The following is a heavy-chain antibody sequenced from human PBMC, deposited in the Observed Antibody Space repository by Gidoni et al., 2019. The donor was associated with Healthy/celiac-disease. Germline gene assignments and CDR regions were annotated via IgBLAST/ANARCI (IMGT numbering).Heavy chain of an antibody. CDR3: ARDRGRYYYDSSGYLRGDAFDI. V-gene: IGHV1-69*01. CDR2: IIPIVGTA. J-gene: IGHJ3*02. CDR1: GGTFSSYA. D-gene: IGHD3-22*01. Sequence: QVQLVQSGAEVQKPGSSVKVSCKASGGTFSSYALSWLRQAPGQGLEWMGGIIPIVGTANYAQKFQGRVTITADESTSTAYMELSSLRSEDTAVYYRARDRGRYYYDSSGYLRGDAFDIWGQGTMVTVSS.